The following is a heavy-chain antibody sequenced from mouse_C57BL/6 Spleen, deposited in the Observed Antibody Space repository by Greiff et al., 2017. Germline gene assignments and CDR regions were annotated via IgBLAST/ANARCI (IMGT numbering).Heavy chain of an antibody. J-gene: IGHJ2*01. Sequence: EVQLQQSGPELVKPGASVKIPCKASGYTFTDYYMHWVKQSHGQSLEWIGDINPNNGGTIYNQKFKGKATLTVDKSSSTAYMELRSLTAEDTAVYYCEREGYYGSGFDDWGQGTTLTVSS. V-gene: IGHV1-18*01. CDR3: EREGYYGSGFDD. D-gene: IGHD1-1*01. CDR2: INPNNGGT. CDR1: GYTFTDYY.